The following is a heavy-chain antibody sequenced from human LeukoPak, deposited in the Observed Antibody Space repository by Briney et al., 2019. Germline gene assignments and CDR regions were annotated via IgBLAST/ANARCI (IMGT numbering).Heavy chain of an antibody. CDR1: GFIFSDYY. V-gene: IGHV3-11*04. CDR3: ARDGEWLRPTDY. D-gene: IGHD5-12*01. CDR2: ISSSGDTI. Sequence: GGSLRLSCAASGFIFSDYYMSWIRQAPGKGLEWISYISSSGDTIYYAESVRGRFTISRDNAKNSLCLQMNSLRAEDTAVYYCARDGEWLRPTDYWGQGTLVTVSS. J-gene: IGHJ4*02.